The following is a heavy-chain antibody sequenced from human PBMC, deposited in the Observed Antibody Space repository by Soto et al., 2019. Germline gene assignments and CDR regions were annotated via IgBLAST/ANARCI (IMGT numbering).Heavy chain of an antibody. J-gene: IGHJ4*02. CDR2: ISDSSSAI. D-gene: IGHD2-15*01. CDR1: GFTFSSYW. V-gene: IGHV3-48*01. Sequence: GGSLRLSCAASGFTFSSYWMSWVRQAPGRGLEWISYISDSSSAIYYADSVKGRFTISRDNAKNSLYLQKTSLRAEDTAVYYCARDQDYSFDYWGQGTLVTVSS. CDR3: ARDQDYSFDY.